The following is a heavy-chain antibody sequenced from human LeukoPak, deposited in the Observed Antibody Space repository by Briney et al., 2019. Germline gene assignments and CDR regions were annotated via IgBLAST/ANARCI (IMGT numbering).Heavy chain of an antibody. D-gene: IGHD1-26*01. CDR2: ISAYNDNT. Sequence: ASVKVSCKASGFTFKNYGISWVRQAPGQGLEWMGWISAYNDNTNNAQKFQGRVTMTTDTSTSTAYMELRSLRSDDTAVYYCARVQGLVGFYYGMDVWGQGTTVTVSS. CDR1: GFTFKNYG. V-gene: IGHV1-18*01. J-gene: IGHJ6*02. CDR3: ARVQGLVGFYYGMDV.